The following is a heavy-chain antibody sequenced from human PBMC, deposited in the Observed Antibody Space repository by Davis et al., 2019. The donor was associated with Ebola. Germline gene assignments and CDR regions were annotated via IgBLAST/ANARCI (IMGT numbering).Heavy chain of an antibody. CDR2: IHHRGTT. D-gene: IGHD3-3*01. V-gene: IGHV4-34*01. CDR3: ARVRSGHYYYGMDV. Sequence: MPSETLSLTCAVYGGSFSGYYWSWIRQPPGKGLEWIGEIHHRGTTNYNPSLKSRVTISVDTSKNQFSLKLSSVTAADTAVYYCARVRSGHYYYGMDVWGQGTTVTVSS. J-gene: IGHJ6*02. CDR1: GGSFSGYY.